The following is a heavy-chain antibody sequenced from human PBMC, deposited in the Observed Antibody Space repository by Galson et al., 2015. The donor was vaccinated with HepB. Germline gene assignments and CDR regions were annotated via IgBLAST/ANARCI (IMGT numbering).Heavy chain of an antibody. CDR2: ISAYNGNT. J-gene: IGHJ4*02. V-gene: IGHV1-18*04. CDR1: GYTFTSYG. Sequence: SCKASGYTFTSYGISWVRQAPGQGLEWMGWISAYNGNTNYAQKLQGRVTMTTDTSTSTAYMELRSLRSDDTAVYYCARDRCSGGSCYAGFDYWGQGTLVTVSS. D-gene: IGHD2-15*01. CDR3: ARDRCSGGSCYAGFDY.